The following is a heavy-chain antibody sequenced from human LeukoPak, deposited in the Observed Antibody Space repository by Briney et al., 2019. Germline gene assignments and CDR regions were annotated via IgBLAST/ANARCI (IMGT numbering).Heavy chain of an antibody. J-gene: IGHJ5*02. D-gene: IGHD3-3*01. CDR1: GFTFSDYY. CDR2: ISSSGSTI. CDR3: ARDGTYYDFWSGYSNWFDP. Sequence: PGGSLRLSCAASGFTFSDYYMSWIRQAPGKGLEWVSYISSSGSTIYYANSVKGRFTISRDNAKNSLYLQMNSLRAEDTAVYYCARDGTYYDFWSGYSNWFDPWGQGTLVTVSS. V-gene: IGHV3-11*04.